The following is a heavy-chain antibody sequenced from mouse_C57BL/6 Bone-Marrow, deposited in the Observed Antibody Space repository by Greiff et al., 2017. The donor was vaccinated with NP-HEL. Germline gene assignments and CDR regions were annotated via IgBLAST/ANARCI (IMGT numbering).Heavy chain of an antibody. V-gene: IGHV5-17*01. CDR2: ISSGSSTI. CDR1: GFTFSDYG. D-gene: IGHD1-1*01. Sequence: EVQLVESGGGLVKPGGSLKLSCAASGFTFSDYGMHWVRQAPEKGLEWVAYISSGSSTIYYADKVKGRFTISRDNAKNTLFLQLTSLRSEDTAMFYCARESASSYVGYFAVWGTGTTVTVSS. CDR3: ARESASSYVGYFAV. J-gene: IGHJ1*03.